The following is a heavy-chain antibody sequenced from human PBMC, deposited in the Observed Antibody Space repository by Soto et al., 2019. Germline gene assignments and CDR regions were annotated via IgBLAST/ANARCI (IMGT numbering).Heavy chain of an antibody. CDR1: GYTFTSYG. CDR2: IIPIFGTA. Sequence: SVKVSCKASGYTFTSYGISWVRQAPGQGLEWMGGIIPIFGTANYAQKFQGRVTITADKSTSTAYMELSSLRSEDTAVYYCARAVVHGSGSYYWFDPWGQGTLVTVSS. V-gene: IGHV1-69*06. D-gene: IGHD3-10*01. J-gene: IGHJ5*02. CDR3: ARAVVHGSGSYYWFDP.